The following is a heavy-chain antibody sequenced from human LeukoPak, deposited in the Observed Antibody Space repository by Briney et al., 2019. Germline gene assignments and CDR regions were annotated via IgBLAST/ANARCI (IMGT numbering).Heavy chain of an antibody. Sequence: PGVSLRLSRAASGFSFSTYGMHWVRQAPGKGLEWVALIWNAGTNTYYADSVKGRFTISRDNSKNTLYLQMNSLRAEDTAVYYCVGDTPPGGDYYLDYWGQGTLVIVSS. CDR1: GFSFSTYG. CDR3: VGDTPPGGDYYLDY. D-gene: IGHD3-16*01. V-gene: IGHV3-33*01. CDR2: IWNAGTNT. J-gene: IGHJ4*02.